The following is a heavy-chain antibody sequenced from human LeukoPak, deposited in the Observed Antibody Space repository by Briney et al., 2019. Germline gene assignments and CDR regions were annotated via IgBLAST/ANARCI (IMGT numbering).Heavy chain of an antibody. V-gene: IGHV1-46*01. CDR3: ATGTYYYDSSGYYTLDY. Sequence: ASVKVSCKASGYTFSNYYIHWVRQAPGQGLEWMGIIGGSTIYAQKFQGRVTMTEDTSTDTAYMELSSLRSEDTAVYYCATGTYYYDSSGYYTLDYWGQGTLVTVSS. CDR1: GYTFSNYY. D-gene: IGHD3-22*01. J-gene: IGHJ4*02. CDR2: IGGST.